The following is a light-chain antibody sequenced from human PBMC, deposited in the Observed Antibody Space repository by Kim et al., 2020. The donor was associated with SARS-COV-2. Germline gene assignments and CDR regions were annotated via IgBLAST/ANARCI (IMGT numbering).Light chain of an antibody. CDR2: DVS. CDR3: CSYAGSYTSYVV. J-gene: IGLJ2*01. V-gene: IGLV2-11*01. Sequence: SVTISCTGTSSDVGGYNYVSWYQQHPGKAPKLMIYDVSKRPSGVPDRFSGSKSGNTASLTISGLQAEDEADYYCCSYAGSYTSYVVFSGGTQLTVL. CDR1: SSDVGGYNY.